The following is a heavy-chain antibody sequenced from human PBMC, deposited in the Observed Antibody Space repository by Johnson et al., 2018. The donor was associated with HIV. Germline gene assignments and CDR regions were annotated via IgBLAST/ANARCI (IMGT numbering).Heavy chain of an antibody. Sequence: EVQLVESGGGLVQPGGSLRLSCAASGFTFSSYAMSWVRQAPGKGLEWVSAISGSGGSTYYAASVKGRFTISRDNSKNTLYLQMNSLRAEDTAVYYCAKDPRSSSWYWDAFHIWGQGTMVTVSS. D-gene: IGHD6-13*01. V-gene: IGHV3-23*04. CDR1: GFTFSSYA. J-gene: IGHJ3*02. CDR2: ISGSGGST. CDR3: AKDPRSSSWYWDAFHI.